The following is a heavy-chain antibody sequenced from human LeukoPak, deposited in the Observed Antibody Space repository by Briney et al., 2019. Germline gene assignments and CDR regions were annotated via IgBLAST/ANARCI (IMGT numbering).Heavy chain of an antibody. CDR1: GFTFSSYA. J-gene: IGHJ4*02. Sequence: GGSLTLSCAASGFTFSSYAMSWVRQAPGKGLEYISAISSSGDDTLYADSVKGRFTISRDNFKNTLYLQMNSLRAEGTAVYYCAKGQTWASVYFDSWGQGTLVTVSS. D-gene: IGHD7-27*01. CDR2: ISSSGDDT. CDR3: AKGQTWASVYFDS. V-gene: IGHV3-23*01.